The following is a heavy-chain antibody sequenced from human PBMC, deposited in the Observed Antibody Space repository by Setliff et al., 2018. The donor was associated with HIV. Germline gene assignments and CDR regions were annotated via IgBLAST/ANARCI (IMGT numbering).Heavy chain of an antibody. Sequence: GGSLRLSCAASGFTFSSYWMNWVRQAPGRGLEWVANIKEDGSEKDYVDSVKGRFTISRDNAKNSLYLQMNSPRVEDTAVYYCAREFLSGGSCYNYWGQGTLVTVS. CDR3: AREFLSGGSCYNY. J-gene: IGHJ4*02. CDR1: GFTFSSYW. CDR2: IKEDGSEK. V-gene: IGHV3-7*01. D-gene: IGHD2-21*01.